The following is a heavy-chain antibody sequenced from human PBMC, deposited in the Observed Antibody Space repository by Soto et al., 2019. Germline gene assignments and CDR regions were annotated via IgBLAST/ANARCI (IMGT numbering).Heavy chain of an antibody. CDR1: GFTFNAYW. J-gene: IGHJ3*02. CDR2: INRDGTEK. D-gene: IGHD3-22*01. V-gene: IGHV3-7*05. CDR3: VRDRTEYGGYGSAYYEVFDI. Sequence: EVQLVESGGGLVQPGGSLRLSCAASGFTFNAYWMTWVRQAPGKGLEWVANINRDGTEKNYVDSVKGRLTVSRDNAKNTLHLQMYSLRGADTAVYYCVRDRTEYGGYGSAYYEVFDIWGQGTKVTVSS.